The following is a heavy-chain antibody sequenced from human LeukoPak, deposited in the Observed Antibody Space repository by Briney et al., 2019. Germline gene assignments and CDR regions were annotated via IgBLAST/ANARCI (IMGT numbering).Heavy chain of an antibody. V-gene: IGHV3-7*04. CDR1: GFTFSTYW. Sequence: GGSLRLSCAASGFTFSTYWMTWVRQAPGKGLEWVANIKPDGSEKNYVDSVKGRFTISRDNAKNSLYLQMNSLRAEDTAVYYCASDRGWLQFDYWGQGTLVTVSS. CDR2: IKPDGSEK. CDR3: ASDRGWLQFDY. J-gene: IGHJ4*02. D-gene: IGHD5-24*01.